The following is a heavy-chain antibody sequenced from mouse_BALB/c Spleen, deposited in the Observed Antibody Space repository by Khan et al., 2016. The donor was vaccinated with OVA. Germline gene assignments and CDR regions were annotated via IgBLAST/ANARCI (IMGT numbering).Heavy chain of an antibody. CDR1: GYTFTSYW. CDR2: INPSDSES. CDR3: TRREKYGYDPSWFAY. Sequence: VQLKQPGAELVRPGASVKLSCKASGYTFTSYWMNWVRQRPGQGLEWVGKINPSDSESHYNQMFKDKATLTVDKSSGTAYMQLSSLTSEDSAVYYCTRREKYGYDPSWFAYWGQGTLVTVSA. V-gene: IGHV1-61*01. D-gene: IGHD2-2*01. J-gene: IGHJ3*01.